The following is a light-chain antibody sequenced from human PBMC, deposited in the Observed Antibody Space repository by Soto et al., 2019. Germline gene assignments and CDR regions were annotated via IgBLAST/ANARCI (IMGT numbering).Light chain of an antibody. J-gene: IGKJ1*01. V-gene: IGKV3-20*01. CDR1: QSVSSNY. CDR3: QQYGSSPWT. CDR2: GAS. Sequence: EIVLTQSPGTLSLSPGERATLSCRASQSVSSNYLAWYQQKPGPAPRPLIYGASSRATGIPDRFSGSGAGTDFTLTISRLEPEDFAVYYCQQYGSSPWTFGQGTKVEIK.